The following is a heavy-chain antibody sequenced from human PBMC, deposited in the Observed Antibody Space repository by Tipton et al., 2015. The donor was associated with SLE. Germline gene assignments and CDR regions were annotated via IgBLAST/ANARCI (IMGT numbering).Heavy chain of an antibody. CDR1: GGSFSGYY. CDR3: ARESKTYYYDSSGH. J-gene: IGHJ4*02. V-gene: IGHV4-34*01. CDR2: INHSGRT. Sequence: TLSLTCAVYGGSFSGYYWSWIRQPPGKGLEWIGEINHSGRTNYNPSLKSRVTISVDTSKNQFSLKLSSVTAADTAVYYCARESKTYYYDSSGHWGQGTLVTVSS. D-gene: IGHD3-22*01.